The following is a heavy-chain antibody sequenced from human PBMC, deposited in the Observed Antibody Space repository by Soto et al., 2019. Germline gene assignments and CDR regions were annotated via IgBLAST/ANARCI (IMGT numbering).Heavy chain of an antibody. Sequence: SETLSLTCSVSGGSISSYSWSWIWQRAGKGLEWIGRVLGSGNTNYNPSLQSRVTMSLDTSKKQFSPKLTSVTAADTAVYYCEAWSSYYTVDVWGQGTTVTVSS. D-gene: IGHD3-3*01. J-gene: IGHJ6*02. CDR2: VLGSGNT. CDR3: EAWSSYYTVDV. V-gene: IGHV4-4*07. CDR1: GGSISSYS.